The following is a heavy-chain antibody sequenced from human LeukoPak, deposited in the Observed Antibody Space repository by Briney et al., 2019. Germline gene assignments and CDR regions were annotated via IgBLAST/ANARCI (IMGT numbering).Heavy chain of an antibody. J-gene: IGHJ4*02. CDR3: ARLDDGGSGWMPY. Sequence: GESLKISCKGSGYSFTNYWIGWVRQMPGKGLEWMGFIYPGGDSDTRYSPSFQGQVTISADKSISTAYLQWSSLKASDTAIYYCARLDDGGSGWMPYWGQGTLVTVSS. D-gene: IGHD6-19*01. V-gene: IGHV5-51*01. CDR2: IYPGGDSDT. CDR1: GYSFTNYW.